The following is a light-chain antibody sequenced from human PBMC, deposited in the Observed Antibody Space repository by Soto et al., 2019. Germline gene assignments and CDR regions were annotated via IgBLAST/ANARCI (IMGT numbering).Light chain of an antibody. Sequence: SYELTQPPSVSVSPGQTASITCSGDKLGDKYACWYQQKPGQSPVLVIYQDKKRPSGIPERFSGSNSGNTATLTISGTQAMDEADYYCQAWDSSTNVFGPGIKVNVL. CDR2: QDK. CDR3: QAWDSSTNV. CDR1: KLGDKY. J-gene: IGLJ1*01. V-gene: IGLV3-1*01.